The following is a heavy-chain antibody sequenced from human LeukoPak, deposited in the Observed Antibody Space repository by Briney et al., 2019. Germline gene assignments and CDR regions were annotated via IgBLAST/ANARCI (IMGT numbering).Heavy chain of an antibody. D-gene: IGHD3-22*01. V-gene: IGHV1-69*01. CDR3: AREEVGYYDSPNDY. Sequence: SVKVSCKASGGTFSSYAISWVRHAPGQGLEWMGGIIPIFGTANYAQKFQGRVTITADESTSTAYMELSSLRSEDTAVYYCAREEVGYYDSPNDYWGQGTLVTVSS. J-gene: IGHJ4*02. CDR1: GGTFSSYA. CDR2: IIPIFGTA.